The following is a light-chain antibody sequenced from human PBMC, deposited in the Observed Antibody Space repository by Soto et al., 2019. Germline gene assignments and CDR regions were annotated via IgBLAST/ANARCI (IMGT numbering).Light chain of an antibody. J-gene: IGKJ1*01. V-gene: IGKV3-15*01. CDR3: QQYNNWPSWT. CDR2: GAS. CDR1: QSVSSN. Sequence: EIVMTQSPATLSVSPGERTTLSCRASQSVSSNLAWYQQKPVQAPRLLIYGASTRATGNPARFSGSGSGTEFTLTISSLQSEDFAVYYCQQYNNWPSWTFGQGTKVEIK.